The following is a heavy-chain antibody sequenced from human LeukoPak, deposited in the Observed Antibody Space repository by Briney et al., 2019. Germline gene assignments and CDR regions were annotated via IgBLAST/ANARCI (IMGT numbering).Heavy chain of an antibody. CDR3: AKDLSGDYVYFFDY. Sequence: GGSLRLSCAASGFTFSSYAMSWVRQAPGKGLEWASAISGSGGSTYYADSVKGRFTISRDNSKNTLYLQMNSLRAEDTAVYYCAKDLSGDYVYFFDYWGQGTLVTVSS. V-gene: IGHV3-23*01. J-gene: IGHJ4*02. CDR1: GFTFSSYA. CDR2: ISGSGGST. D-gene: IGHD4-17*01.